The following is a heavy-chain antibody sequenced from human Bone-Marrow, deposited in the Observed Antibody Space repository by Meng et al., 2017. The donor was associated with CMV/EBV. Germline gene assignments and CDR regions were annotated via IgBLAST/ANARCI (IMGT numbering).Heavy chain of an antibody. D-gene: IGHD3-3*01. CDR1: QFTFSRYG. V-gene: IGHV3-30-3*01. Sequence: GESLKISCAASQFTFSRYGLHWVRQAPGKGLEWVAVISFDGSNKYYADSVKGRFTISRDNSKNTLFLQMNSLRVDDTAVYYCAREKLLANWGQGTLVTVSS. J-gene: IGHJ4*02. CDR3: AREKLLAN. CDR2: ISFDGSNK.